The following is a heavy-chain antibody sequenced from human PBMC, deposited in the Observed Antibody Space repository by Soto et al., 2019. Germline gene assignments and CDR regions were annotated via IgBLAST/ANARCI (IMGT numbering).Heavy chain of an antibody. V-gene: IGHV5-51*01. J-gene: IGHJ6*02. CDR1: GYSFTSYW. CDR2: TYPGDSGT. D-gene: IGHD1-1*01. CDR3: ARHGTGIAVDYYGMDV. Sequence: GESLKISCKGSGYSFTSYWIGWVRQMPGKGLEWMGITYPGDSGTRYSPSFQGQVTISADKSISTAYLQWSSLKASDTAMYYCARHGTGIAVDYYGMDVWGQGTTVTVSS.